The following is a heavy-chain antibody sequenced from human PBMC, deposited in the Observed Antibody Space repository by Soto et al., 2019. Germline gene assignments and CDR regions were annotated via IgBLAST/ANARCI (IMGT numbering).Heavy chain of an antibody. CDR1: GGSISIGGYY. Sequence: SETLSLTCTVSGGSISIGGYYWSWIRQHPGKGLEWIGYIYYSGSTYYNPSLKSRVTISVDTSKNQFSLKLSSVTAADTAVYYCARYYYDSSGYTWGQGTLVTVSS. D-gene: IGHD3-22*01. J-gene: IGHJ5*02. V-gene: IGHV4-31*03. CDR2: IYYSGST. CDR3: ARYYYDSSGYT.